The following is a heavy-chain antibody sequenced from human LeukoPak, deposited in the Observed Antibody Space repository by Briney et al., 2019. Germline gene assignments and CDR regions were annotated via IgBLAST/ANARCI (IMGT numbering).Heavy chain of an antibody. Sequence: GSLRLSCAASGFTFSDYYMSWIRQPPGKGLEWIGEINHSGSTNYNPSLKSRVTISVDTSKIQFSLKLSSVTAADTAVYYCARTDYREWGQGTLVTVSS. CDR3: ARTDYRE. J-gene: IGHJ4*02. V-gene: IGHV4-34*01. D-gene: IGHD4-11*01. CDR2: INHSGST. CDR1: GFTFSDYY.